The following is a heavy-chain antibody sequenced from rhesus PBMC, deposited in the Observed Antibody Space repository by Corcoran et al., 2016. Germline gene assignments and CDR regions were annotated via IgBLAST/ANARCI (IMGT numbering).Heavy chain of an antibody. CDR1: GGSISSNY. V-gene: IGHV4S11*01. J-gene: IGHJ5-1*01. Sequence: QVQLQESGPGLVKPLETLSLTCAVSGGSISSNYWSWIRQAPGKGLEWIGYSYGSGSSTNYHPSLKSRVPLSVDTSQNQLSLKLSSVTAADTAVYYCARYSMDRFDVWGPGVLVTVSS. D-gene: IGHD4-23*01. CDR2: SYGSGSST. CDR3: ARYSMDRFDV.